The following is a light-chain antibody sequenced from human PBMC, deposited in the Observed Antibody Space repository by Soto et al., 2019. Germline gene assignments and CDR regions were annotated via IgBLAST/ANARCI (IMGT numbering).Light chain of an antibody. Sequence: EIVITQSPATLSVSPGERATLSCRASQSVSSNLAWYQLKPGQAPRILIYGASTRATGIPARFSGSGSGTEFTLTISSLQSEDFAVYYCQQYNSWPPWTFGQGTKVDIK. CDR1: QSVSSN. CDR2: GAS. V-gene: IGKV3-15*01. CDR3: QQYNSWPPWT. J-gene: IGKJ1*01.